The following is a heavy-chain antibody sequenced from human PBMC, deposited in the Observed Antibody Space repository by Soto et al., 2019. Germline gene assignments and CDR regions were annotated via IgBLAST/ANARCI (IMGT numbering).Heavy chain of an antibody. V-gene: IGHV3-7*04. J-gene: IGHJ4*02. CDR2: INQDGSEK. Sequence: EVHLVESGGGLVQTGGSLRLSCAIFESTVSRDWMNWVRQAPGKGLEWVAHINQDGSEKYYVDSVKGRFTISRDNAKKSLYLQMNSLRPADTAMSYCSGGVGGAFWGQGTLVTVSS. D-gene: IGHD1-26*01. CDR3: SGGVGGAF. CDR1: ESTVSRDW.